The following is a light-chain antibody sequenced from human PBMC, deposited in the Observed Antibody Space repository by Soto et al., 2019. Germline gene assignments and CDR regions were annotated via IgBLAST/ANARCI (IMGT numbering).Light chain of an antibody. CDR1: SSDIGSYDL. CDR3: CSFADFTYV. V-gene: IGLV2-23*02. J-gene: IGLJ1*01. Sequence: QSVLTQPASLSVSPGQSITISCTGTSSDIGSYDLVSWYQQHPGTAPKLIIYEVTKRPSGVSTRFSGSKSGNTTSLTISGLQAVDEADYYCCSFADFTYVFGTGTXV. CDR2: EVT.